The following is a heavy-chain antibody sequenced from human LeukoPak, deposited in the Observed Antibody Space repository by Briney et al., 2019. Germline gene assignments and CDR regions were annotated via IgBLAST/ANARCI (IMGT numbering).Heavy chain of an antibody. CDR1: GGSISHYY. CDR2: IYYSETT. D-gene: IGHD4-17*01. Sequence: SSETLSLTCTVSGGSISHYYWSWIRQSPGKGLEWIGYIYYSETTNYNPSLKSRVTISVDTSRNQFSLQLRSVTAADTAVYYCAREDPQTTVPEGMDVWGQGTTVIVSS. CDR3: AREDPQTTVPEGMDV. V-gene: IGHV4-59*01. J-gene: IGHJ6*02.